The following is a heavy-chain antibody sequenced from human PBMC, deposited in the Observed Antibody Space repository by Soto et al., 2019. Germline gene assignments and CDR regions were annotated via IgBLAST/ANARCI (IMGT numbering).Heavy chain of an antibody. CDR3: VRLLLNYPDSGAYYGWFDT. D-gene: IGHD3-22*01. CDR1: GYTFTSYR. CDR2: SSGYNGNT. V-gene: IGHV1-18*04. Sequence: QVQLVQSGGEVKKPGASVTVSCKASGYTFTSYRIAWVRQAPGQGLEWMGWSSGYNGNTKYAQSIQGRVNMTTYTSTSTSYMDLRRLTSDDTAVYYCVRLLLNYPDSGAYYGWFDTWGQGTLVTVSS. J-gene: IGHJ5*02.